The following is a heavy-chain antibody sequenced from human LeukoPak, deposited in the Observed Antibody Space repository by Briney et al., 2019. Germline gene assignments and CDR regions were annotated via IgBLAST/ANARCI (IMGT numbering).Heavy chain of an antibody. CDR2: IKQDGSQK. CDR3: ARETPDSSGWD. D-gene: IGHD6-19*01. V-gene: IGHV3-7*01. J-gene: IGHJ4*02. CDR1: GFTFSSYA. Sequence: PGGSLRLSCAASGFTFSSYAMSWVRQAPGKGLEWVANIKQDGSQKNYVDSVKGRFTISRDNAKNSLYLQMNSLRAEDTAVYYCARETPDSSGWDWGQGTLVTVSS.